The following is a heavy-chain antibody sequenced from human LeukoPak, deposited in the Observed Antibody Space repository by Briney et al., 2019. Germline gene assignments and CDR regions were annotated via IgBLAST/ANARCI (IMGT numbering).Heavy chain of an antibody. J-gene: IGHJ3*02. CDR1: GGTFSSYA. D-gene: IGHD3-3*01. Sequence: ASVKVSCKASGGTFSSYAISWVRQAPGQGLEWMGRIIPIFGTANYAQKFQGRVTITTDESTSTAYMELSSLRSEDTAVYYCARDLWGATYYDFWSGYSDAFDIWGQGTMVTVSS. CDR3: ARDLWGATYYDFWSGYSDAFDI. V-gene: IGHV1-69*05. CDR2: IIPIFGTA.